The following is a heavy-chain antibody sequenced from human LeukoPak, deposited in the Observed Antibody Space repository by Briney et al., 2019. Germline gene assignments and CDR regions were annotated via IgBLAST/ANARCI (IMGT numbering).Heavy chain of an antibody. Sequence: ASVKVSCKASGGTFSSYAISWVRQAPGQGLEWMGRIIPILGIANYAQKFQGRVTITTDESTSTAYMELSDLRSEDTAVYYCARESSSDTAMVTGDDAFDIWGQGTMVTVSS. V-gene: IGHV1-69*04. CDR2: IIPILGIA. J-gene: IGHJ3*02. CDR3: ARESSSDTAMVTGDDAFDI. D-gene: IGHD5-18*01. CDR1: GGTFSSYA.